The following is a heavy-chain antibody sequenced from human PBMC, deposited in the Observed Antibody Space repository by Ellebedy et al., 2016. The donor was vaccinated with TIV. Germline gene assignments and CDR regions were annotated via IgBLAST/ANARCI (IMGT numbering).Heavy chain of an antibody. D-gene: IGHD6-19*01. V-gene: IGHV3-30-3*01. CDR3: ARGAQAVAGGGYFHH. CDR2: ISSDGSNK. J-gene: IGHJ1*01. CDR1: GFTFSNYA. Sequence: GGSLRLSCVASGFTFSNYAIHWVRQPPGKGLEWVAVISSDGSNKHYGDSVKGRITISRDNSNNTLYLQMSSLRTDDTAVYYCARGAQAVAGGGYFHHWGQGTLVTVSS.